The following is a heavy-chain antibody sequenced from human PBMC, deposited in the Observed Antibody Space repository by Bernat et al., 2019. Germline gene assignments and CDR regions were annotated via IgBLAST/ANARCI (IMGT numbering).Heavy chain of an antibody. D-gene: IGHD6-13*01. CDR3: VRGMYSSSWYYFDY. CDR2: IYYSGST. Sequence: QVQLQESGPGLVKPSETLSLTCTVSGGSISSYYWSWIRQPPGKGLEWIGYIYYSGSTNYNPSLKSRVTISVDTSKNQFSLKLSSVTAADTAVYYCVRGMYSSSWYYFDYWGQGTLVTVSS. J-gene: IGHJ4*02. CDR1: GGSISSYY. V-gene: IGHV4-59*01.